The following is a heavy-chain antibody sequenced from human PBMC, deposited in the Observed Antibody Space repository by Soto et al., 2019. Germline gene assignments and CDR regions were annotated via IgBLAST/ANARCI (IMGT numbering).Heavy chain of an antibody. D-gene: IGHD1-26*01. CDR1: GGTFSSYA. Sequence: QIQLVQSGAEVKKPGSSVKVSCKASGGTFSSYAISWVRQAPGQGLEWMGGIIPIFGTANYAQKFQGRVTITADESTSTAYVELSSLRSEDTAVYYCAGHGSAQPDDYFDYWGQGTLVTVSS. J-gene: IGHJ4*02. V-gene: IGHV1-69*12. CDR3: AGHGSAQPDDYFDY. CDR2: IIPIFGTA.